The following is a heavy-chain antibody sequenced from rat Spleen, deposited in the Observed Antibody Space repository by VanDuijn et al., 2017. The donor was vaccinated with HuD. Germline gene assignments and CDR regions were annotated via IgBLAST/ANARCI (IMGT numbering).Heavy chain of an antibody. J-gene: IGHJ3*01. CDR1: GFTFSNYG. V-gene: IGHV5-19*01. D-gene: IGHD1-6*01. Sequence: EVQLVESGGGLVQPGKSMKLSCAAPGFTFSNYGMHWSRQAPRKGMEWVASNSPSGGSSHYRDSVKGLFTISRDHAISTLYLQMDNLKTEDTATYYCARSEGTHYYLPFADWGQGTLVTVSS. CDR2: NSPSGGSS. CDR3: ARSEGTHYYLPFAD.